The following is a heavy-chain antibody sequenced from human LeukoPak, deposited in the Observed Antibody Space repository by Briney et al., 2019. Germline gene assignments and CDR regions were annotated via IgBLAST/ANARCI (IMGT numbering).Heavy chain of an antibody. Sequence: PGRFLRLSCAASGFTFSSYAMHWVRQAPGKGLEWVAVISYDGSNKYYADSVKGRFTISRDNSKNTLYLQMNSLRAEDTAVYYCARDPGGHLDYWGQGTLVTVSS. D-gene: IGHD2-15*01. V-gene: IGHV3-30-3*01. CDR2: ISYDGSNK. J-gene: IGHJ4*02. CDR3: ARDPGGHLDY. CDR1: GFTFSSYA.